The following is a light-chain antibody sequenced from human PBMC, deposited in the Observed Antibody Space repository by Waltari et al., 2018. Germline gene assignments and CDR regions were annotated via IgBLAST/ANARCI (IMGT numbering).Light chain of an antibody. CDR1: QSVSRT. V-gene: IGKV3-20*01. CDR2: DAS. CDR3: QKYGTRPAT. Sequence: EILLTQSPGTLSLVTGERPTLSCRASQSVSRTLAWYQQKPGQAPRLLIYDASIRATGIPDRFSGSGSGTDFSLTISRLEPEDFAVYYCQKYGTRPATFGQGTKVEIK. J-gene: IGKJ1*01.